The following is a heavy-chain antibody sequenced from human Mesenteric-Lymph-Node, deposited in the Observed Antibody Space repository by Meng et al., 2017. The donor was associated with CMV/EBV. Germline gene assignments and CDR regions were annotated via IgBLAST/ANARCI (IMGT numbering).Heavy chain of an antibody. Sequence: GGSLRLSCAASGFTVSNNYMSWVRQAPGKGLEWVSAISGSGGSTYYADSVKGRFTISRDNSKNTLYLQMNSLRAEDTAVYYCAKERFLEWTRGYFDYWGQGTLVTVSS. J-gene: IGHJ4*02. CDR3: AKERFLEWTRGYFDY. D-gene: IGHD3-3*01. CDR1: GFTVSNNY. V-gene: IGHV3-23*01. CDR2: ISGSGGST.